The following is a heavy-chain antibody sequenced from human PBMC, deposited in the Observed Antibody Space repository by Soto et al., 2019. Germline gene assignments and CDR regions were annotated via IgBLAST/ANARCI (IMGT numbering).Heavy chain of an antibody. CDR2: ISGSGGST. D-gene: IGHD3-3*01. J-gene: IGHJ4*02. V-gene: IGHV3-23*01. CDR3: AKDSTLKGYDFWSGYLYYFDY. Sequence: GGSLRLSCAASGFTFSSYAMSWVRQAPGKGLEWVSAISGSGGSTYYADSVKGRFTISRDNSKNTLYLQMNSLRAEDTAVYYCAKDSTLKGYDFWSGYLYYFDYWGQGTLVTVSS. CDR1: GFTFSSYA.